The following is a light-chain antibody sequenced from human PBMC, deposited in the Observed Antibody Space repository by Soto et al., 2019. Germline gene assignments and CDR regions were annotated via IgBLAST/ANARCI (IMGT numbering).Light chain of an antibody. CDR3: QQYDNLVLT. CDR2: DAS. J-gene: IGKJ4*01. Sequence: DIQMTQSPSSLSASVGDRVTITCQASQDISNYLNWYQQKPGKAPKLLIYDASNLETGVPSRFSGSGSGTDFTLTISSLQPEDSATYYCQQYDNLVLTFGGGTKVEIK. CDR1: QDISNY. V-gene: IGKV1-33*01.